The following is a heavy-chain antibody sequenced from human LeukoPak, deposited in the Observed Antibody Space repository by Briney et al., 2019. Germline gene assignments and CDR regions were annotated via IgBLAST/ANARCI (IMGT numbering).Heavy chain of an antibody. Sequence: GGSLRLSCVGSGFSFDNNAMTWVRQAPGKGLEWVSSITASAGTTDYAASVKGRFAISRDNSKNTLYPQMNSLRADDTAVYYCARSAGAWYGYDYWGQGNLVIVS. CDR3: ARSAGAWYGYDY. CDR2: ITASAGTT. CDR1: GFSFDNNA. J-gene: IGHJ4*02. V-gene: IGHV3-23*01. D-gene: IGHD5-18*01.